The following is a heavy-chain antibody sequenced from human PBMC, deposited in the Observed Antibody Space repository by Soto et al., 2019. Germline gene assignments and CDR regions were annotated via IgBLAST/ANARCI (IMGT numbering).Heavy chain of an antibody. D-gene: IGHD6-6*01. CDR1: GFTLSGYA. CDR2: ISSNGVGT. CDR3: ARRARPDFYYMDV. Sequence: GGSLRLSCAASGFTLSGYAMDWVRQAPGKGLEYVSGISSNGVGTYYANSVQGRFTISRDNSKNTVYLQMGSLRPEDMAVYYCARRARPDFYYMDVWGKGTTVTGFS. J-gene: IGHJ6*03. V-gene: IGHV3-64*01.